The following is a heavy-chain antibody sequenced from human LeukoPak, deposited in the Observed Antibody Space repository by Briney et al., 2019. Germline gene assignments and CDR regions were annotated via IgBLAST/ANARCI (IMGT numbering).Heavy chain of an antibody. D-gene: IGHD1-14*01. CDR3: ASETNGRHYDY. J-gene: IGHJ4*02. Sequence: GGSLRLSCTASGLTFSTSGFNWVRQAPGKGLEWVASIGPTGSDRYHADSIKGRFTISRDNANNFLYLQMNSLRAEDTAVYYCASETNGRHYDYWGQGTLLTVSS. CDR1: GLTFSTSG. V-gene: IGHV3-21*06. CDR2: IGPTGSDR.